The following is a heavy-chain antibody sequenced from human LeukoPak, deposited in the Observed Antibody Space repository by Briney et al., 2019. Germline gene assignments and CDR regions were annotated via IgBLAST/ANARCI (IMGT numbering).Heavy chain of an antibody. J-gene: IGHJ3*02. CDR2: ISSSSSYI. V-gene: IGHV3-21*04. Sequence: PGGSLRLSCEASGFTFSSYSMNWVRQAPGKGLEWVSSISSSSSYIYYADSVKGRFTFSRDNSKNTLYLQMNSLRAEDTALYYCAKDRFYSGSPRAFDMWGRGTMVTVSS. D-gene: IGHD1-26*01. CDR3: AKDRFYSGSPRAFDM. CDR1: GFTFSSYS.